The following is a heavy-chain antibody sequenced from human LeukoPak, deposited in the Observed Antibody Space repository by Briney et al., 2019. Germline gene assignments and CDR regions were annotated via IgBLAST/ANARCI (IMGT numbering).Heavy chain of an antibody. Sequence: QPGGSLRLSCAASGFTLSSYGMSWVRQAPGKGLEWVSAISGSGGSTYYADSVKGRFTISRDNSKNTLYLQMNSLRAEDTAVYYCAKESYIFDAFDIWGQGTMVTVSS. J-gene: IGHJ3*02. V-gene: IGHV3-23*01. D-gene: IGHD2-2*02. CDR1: GFTLSSYG. CDR2: ISGSGGST. CDR3: AKESYIFDAFDI.